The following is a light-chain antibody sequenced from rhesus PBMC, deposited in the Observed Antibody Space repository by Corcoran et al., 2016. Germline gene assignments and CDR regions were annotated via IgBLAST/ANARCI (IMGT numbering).Light chain of an antibody. V-gene: IGKV3-42*02. J-gene: IGKJ2*01. Sequence: ETVVTQSPATLSLSPGERATLSCRASQSVGSNLAWYQQKPGQAPKLLIDDASSRATGIPDRFSGSGSGTEVTLTSSILEPEDVGVYYCQQYNNWYSFGQGTKVEIK. CDR2: DAS. CDR3: QQYNNWYS. CDR1: QSVGSN.